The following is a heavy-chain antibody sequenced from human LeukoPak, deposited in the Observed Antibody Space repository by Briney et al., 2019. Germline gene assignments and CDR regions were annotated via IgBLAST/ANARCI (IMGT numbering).Heavy chain of an antibody. CDR3: VRNIRAVGTSSDF. CDR2: IYPGGTT. D-gene: IGHD1-1*01. J-gene: IGHJ4*02. CDR1: GFTVSSDY. Sequence: PGGSLRLSCTASGFTVSSDYMSWVRQAPGEGLEWVSVIYPGGTTYYADSVKARFTISRDTSKNSVSLQMNSLRAEDTAVYYCVRNIRAVGTSSDFWGQGTLVSVSS. V-gene: IGHV3-66*01.